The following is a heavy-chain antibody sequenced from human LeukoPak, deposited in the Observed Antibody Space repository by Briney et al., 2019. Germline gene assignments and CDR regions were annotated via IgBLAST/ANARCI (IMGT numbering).Heavy chain of an antibody. D-gene: IGHD5-12*01. V-gene: IGHV4-4*07. Sequence: SETLSLTCTVSGDSIDGHYWSWIRQPAGEGLEWIGHIYTSGNTNYNPSLKSRITMSVDTSKNQFSLNLSSVTAADTAVYYCVRAQRGFTGFEYYFYYNMDVWGKGTTVTVSS. CDR1: GDSIDGHY. J-gene: IGHJ6*03. CDR3: VRAQRGFTGFEYYFYYNMDV. CDR2: IYTSGNT.